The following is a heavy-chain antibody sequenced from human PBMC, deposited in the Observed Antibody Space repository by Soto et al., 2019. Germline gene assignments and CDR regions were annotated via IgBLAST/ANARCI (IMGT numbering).Heavy chain of an antibody. Sequence: QVQLVESGGGVVQPGRSLRLSCAASGFTFSNYGMHWVRQAPGKGLEWVAVISYNGSRNAYADAVKGRFTISRDNSKNMLYLQMNSLRGEDTALYYCAAEYSSSSELGYWGQGTLVTVSS. D-gene: IGHD6-6*01. V-gene: IGHV3-30*03. CDR3: AAEYSSSSELGY. J-gene: IGHJ4*02. CDR2: ISYNGSRN. CDR1: GFTFSNYG.